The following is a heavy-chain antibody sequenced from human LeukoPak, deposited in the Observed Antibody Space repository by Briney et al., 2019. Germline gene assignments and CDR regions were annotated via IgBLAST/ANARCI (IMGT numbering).Heavy chain of an antibody. CDR3: ASENYYDSSGYYIDY. CDR2: IYHSGST. CDR1: GGSISSSNW. J-gene: IGHJ4*02. D-gene: IGHD3-22*01. Sequence: PSGTLSLTCFVSGGSISSSNWWSWVRQPPGKGLEWIGEIYHSGSTNYNPSLKSRVTILVDTSKNQFSLKLTSVIVADTAVYYCASENYYDSSGYYIDYWGQGTLVTVSS. V-gene: IGHV4-4*02.